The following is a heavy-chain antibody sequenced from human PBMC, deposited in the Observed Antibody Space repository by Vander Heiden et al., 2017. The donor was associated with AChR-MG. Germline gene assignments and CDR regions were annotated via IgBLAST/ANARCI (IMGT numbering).Heavy chain of an antibody. CDR2: INHSGRT. V-gene: IGHV4-34*01. CDR3: ARGREKRWLQLKGAGWFDP. Sequence: QVQLQQWGAGLLKPSETLSLTCAVYGGSFSGYYWSWIRQPPGKGLEWIGEINHSGRTNYNRSLKSRVTISVDTSKNQFSLKLSSVTAADTAVYYCARGREKRWLQLKGAGWFDPWGQGTLVTVSS. D-gene: IGHD5-12*01. CDR1: GGSFSGYY. J-gene: IGHJ5*02.